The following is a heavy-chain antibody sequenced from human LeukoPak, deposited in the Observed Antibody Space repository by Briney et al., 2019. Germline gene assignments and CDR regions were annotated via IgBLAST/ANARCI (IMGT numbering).Heavy chain of an antibody. Sequence: GGSLRLSCEASGFTFSSYAMNWVRQAPGKGLEWLASISDSSVTTNYADSAMGRFTISRENSKNTLYLQMSSLTADDTAVYYCVKGGWGTVSDIWGQGTMVTVSS. D-gene: IGHD3-16*01. CDR2: ISDSSVTT. CDR1: GFTFSSYA. J-gene: IGHJ3*02. V-gene: IGHV3-23*01. CDR3: VKGGWGTVSDI.